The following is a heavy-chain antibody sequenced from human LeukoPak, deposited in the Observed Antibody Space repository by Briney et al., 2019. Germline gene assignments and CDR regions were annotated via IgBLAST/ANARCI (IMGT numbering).Heavy chain of an antibody. D-gene: IGHD3-9*01. CDR3: AKDGDYFENTAFYWFDS. CDR1: GFSFNRYG. J-gene: IGHJ5*01. CDR2: ISYTGSDP. Sequence: GGSLRLSRAGSGFSFNRYGIHWVRQAPGKGLEWVAVISYTGSDPYYADSVKGRFTLSRDNSKNTVYLQMNSLRLEDTAIYTCAKDGDYFENTAFYWFDSWGQGTQVTVSS. V-gene: IGHV3-30*18.